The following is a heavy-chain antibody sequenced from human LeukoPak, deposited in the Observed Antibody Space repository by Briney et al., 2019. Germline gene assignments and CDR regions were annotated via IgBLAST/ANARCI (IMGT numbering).Heavy chain of an antibody. CDR2: VYYSGSI. J-gene: IGHJ5*02. Sequence: SEALSLTCSVSGDSITSGAYYWAWLRQPPGKGLEWIGSVYYSGSIKYNPSLKGRVSISRDMSKNQFSLNLNSVNATDTAVYYCARRDYAAWFDPWGQGTLVTVSS. CDR1: GDSITSGAYY. V-gene: IGHV4-39*07. CDR3: ARRDYAAWFDP. D-gene: IGHD4/OR15-4a*01.